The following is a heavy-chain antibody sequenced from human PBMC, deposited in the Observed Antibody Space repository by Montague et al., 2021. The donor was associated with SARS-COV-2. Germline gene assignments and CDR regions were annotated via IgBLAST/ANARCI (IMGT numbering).Heavy chain of an antibody. J-gene: IGHJ4*02. CDR3: TRVSLAAAATRRYY. CDR2: IDATGSA. D-gene: IGHD6-13*01. Sequence: SETLSLTRTLSGGSVSSHCHFWSCIRHPTGKGLNWYGHIDATGSAKHXPALESPVTISVDKSNNQFSLKLTSVTAADTAGYYCTRVSLAAAATRRYYWGRGTRVTASS. CDR1: GGSVSSHCHF. V-gene: IGHV4-61*10.